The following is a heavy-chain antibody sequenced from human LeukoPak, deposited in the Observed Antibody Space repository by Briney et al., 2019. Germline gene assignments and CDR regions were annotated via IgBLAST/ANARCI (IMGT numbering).Heavy chain of an antibody. Sequence: GGSLRLSCAASGFTFSSYAMSWVRQAPEKGLEWVSAISGSGGSTYYADSVKGRFTISRDNSKDTLYLQMNSLRAEDTAVYYCAKGDYYDSSGYDYWGQGTLVTVSS. CDR3: AKGDYYDSSGYDY. CDR2: ISGSGGST. CDR1: GFTFSSYA. J-gene: IGHJ4*02. V-gene: IGHV3-23*01. D-gene: IGHD3-22*01.